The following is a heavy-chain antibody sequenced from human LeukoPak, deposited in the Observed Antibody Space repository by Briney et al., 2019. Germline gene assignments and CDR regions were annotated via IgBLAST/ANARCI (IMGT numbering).Heavy chain of an antibody. Sequence: GGSLRLSCAASGFTVGSGRRMSWVRQAPGEGLEWISTIYSDDATNYGDSVKGRFTISRDNAKNSLYLQMNSLRAEDTAVYYCAELGITMIGGIWGKGTTVTISS. D-gene: IGHD3-10*02. CDR1: GFTVGSGR. CDR2: IYSDDAT. V-gene: IGHV3-53*01. J-gene: IGHJ6*04. CDR3: AELGITMIGGI.